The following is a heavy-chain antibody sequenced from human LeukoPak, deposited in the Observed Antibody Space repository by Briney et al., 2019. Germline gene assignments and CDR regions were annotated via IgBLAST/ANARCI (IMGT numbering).Heavy chain of an antibody. CDR3: ATNYGLLSYFNGMDV. CDR2: IYPGDSDT. CDR1: GYSFTNYW. Sequence: GESLKISCKGSGYSFTNYWIGWVRQMPGKGLEWMGIIYPGDSDTRYSPSFQGQVTISVDKSISTAYLQWSSLKASDTAIYYCATNYGLLSYFNGMDVWGQGTTVTVSS. D-gene: IGHD3-10*01. J-gene: IGHJ6*02. V-gene: IGHV5-51*01.